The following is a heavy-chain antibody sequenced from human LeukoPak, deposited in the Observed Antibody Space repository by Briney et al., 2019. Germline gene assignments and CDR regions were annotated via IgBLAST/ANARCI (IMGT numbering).Heavy chain of an antibody. Sequence: PSETLSLTCAVYGGSFSGYYWSWIRQPPGKGLEWIGEINHSGSTNYNPSLKSRVTISVDTSKNQFSLKLSSVTAADTAVYYCARGGSKLRITMVRGVYYFDYWGQGTLVTVSS. V-gene: IGHV4-34*01. J-gene: IGHJ4*02. CDR2: INHSGST. D-gene: IGHD3-10*01. CDR1: GGSFSGYY. CDR3: ARGGSKLRITMVRGVYYFDY.